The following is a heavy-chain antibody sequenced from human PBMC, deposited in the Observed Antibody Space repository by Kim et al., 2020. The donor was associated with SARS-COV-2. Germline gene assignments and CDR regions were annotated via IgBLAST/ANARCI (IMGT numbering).Heavy chain of an antibody. CDR2: INPDGRRT. J-gene: IGHJ6*02. Sequence: GGSLRLSCAASGFTFNTDWMHWVRHTPGKGLVWVSRINPDGRRTDYADSVQGRFIISRDNAKNTLYLQMNSLRGEDTAEYYCTGAPDCGGGSCNSYHYYGLEVWGQGTTITVSS. CDR3: TGAPDCGGGSCNSYHYYGLEV. CDR1: GFTFNTDW. D-gene: IGHD2-15*01. V-gene: IGHV3-74*01.